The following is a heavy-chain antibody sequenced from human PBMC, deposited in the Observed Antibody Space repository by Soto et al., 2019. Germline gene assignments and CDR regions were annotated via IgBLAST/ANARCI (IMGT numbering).Heavy chain of an antibody. V-gene: IGHV4-39*01. J-gene: IGHJ5*02. CDR1: GDSIISSDFY. CDR2: IFYLGSS. CDR3: ARHSLALRKNNWFDP. D-gene: IGHD3-3*02. Sequence: SETLSLTCTVSGDSIISSDFYWGWVRRPPGKGLEWIGSIFYLGSSYYNPSLKSRVTMSVDTSKNQFSLRLRSVTAADTALYFCARHSLALRKNNWFDPWGQGIMVTVSS.